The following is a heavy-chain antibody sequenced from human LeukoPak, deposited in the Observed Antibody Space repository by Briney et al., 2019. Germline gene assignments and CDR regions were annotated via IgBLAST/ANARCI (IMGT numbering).Heavy chain of an antibody. V-gene: IGHV3-33*01. CDR1: GLTFSSSG. Sequence: GRSLRLSCAACGLTFSSSGMHRVCQAPGKGLEWVAVIWYDGSNKYYADSVKGRFTISRDNSKNTLYLQMNSLRAEDTAVYYCARENYGDYAGMDVWGKGTTVTVSS. CDR3: ARENYGDYAGMDV. D-gene: IGHD4-17*01. J-gene: IGHJ6*04. CDR2: IWYDGSNK.